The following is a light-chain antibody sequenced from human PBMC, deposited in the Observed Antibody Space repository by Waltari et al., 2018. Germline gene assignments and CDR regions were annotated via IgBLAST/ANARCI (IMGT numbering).Light chain of an antibody. CDR1: YSNFGNNV. CDR2: RSD. V-gene: IGLV1-44*01. Sequence: QSELTQPPSASGTPGQKVTISCSGRYSNFGNNVVTCYQQFPGTAPKLLIYRSDQRPSGVPDRFSGSKSGTSASLAIIGLRSDDEADYYCASWDDSLNGRWVFGGGTKLTVL. CDR3: ASWDDSLNGRWV. J-gene: IGLJ2*01.